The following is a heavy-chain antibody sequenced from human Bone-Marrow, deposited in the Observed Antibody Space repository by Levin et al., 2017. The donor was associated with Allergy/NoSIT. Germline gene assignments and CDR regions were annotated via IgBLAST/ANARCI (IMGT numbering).Heavy chain of an antibody. CDR3: ARYRGLSNYDGLDV. V-gene: IGHV1-18*01. CDR2: ISAYTYNT. CDR1: GFSLTEDS. Sequence: GESLKISCKASGFSLTEDSITWVRQVPGQGLEWMGWISAYTYNTHSSQKFEGRVTMTTDTSTGTTYMDLKRLTSDDTAVYYCARYRGLSNYDGLDVWGQGTTVTVSS. J-gene: IGHJ6*02. D-gene: IGHD3-10*01.